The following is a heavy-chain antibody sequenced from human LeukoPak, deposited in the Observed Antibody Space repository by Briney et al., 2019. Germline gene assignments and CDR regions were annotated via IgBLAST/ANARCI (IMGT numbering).Heavy chain of an antibody. CDR3: ARDTNYDYVWGSYRYLDN. Sequence: PSETLSLTCTVSGGSISSGSYYWSWIRQPAGKGLEWIGRIYTSGSTNYNPSLKSRVTISVDTSKNQFSLKLSSVTAADTAVYYCARDTNYDYVWGSYRYLDNWGQGTLVTVSS. CDR2: IYTSGST. V-gene: IGHV4-61*02. J-gene: IGHJ4*02. CDR1: GGSISSGSYY. D-gene: IGHD3-16*02.